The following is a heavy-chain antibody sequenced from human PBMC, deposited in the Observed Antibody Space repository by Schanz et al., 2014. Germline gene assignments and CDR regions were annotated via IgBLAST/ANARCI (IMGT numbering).Heavy chain of an antibody. V-gene: IGHV3-66*01. CDR2: IYSGGDT. Sequence: EVQLVESGGGLIQPGGSLRLSCAASGFSVSSNFMTWVRQAPGKGLEWVSLIYSGGDTNYAGSVKGRFTISRDGSKNTLYLQMNSLRAEDTAVYYCARKTDSSGTGDYWGQGTLVIVS. CDR1: GFSVSSNF. CDR3: ARKTDSSGTGDY. D-gene: IGHD6-19*01. J-gene: IGHJ4*02.